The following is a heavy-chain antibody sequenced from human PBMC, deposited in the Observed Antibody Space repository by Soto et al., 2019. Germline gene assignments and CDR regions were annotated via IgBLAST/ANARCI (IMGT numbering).Heavy chain of an antibody. CDR2: MNPNSGNT. CDR3: ARDREPLWFGVGDYYGMDV. CDR1: GDTFTSYD. J-gene: IGHJ6*02. V-gene: IGHV1-8*01. Sequence: ASVKVSCKASGDTFTSYDIHWVREATGQGLEWMGWMNPNSGNTGYAQKFQGRVTMTRNTSISTAYMELSGRRSEDTAVYYCARDREPLWFGVGDYYGMDVWGQGTTVTVSS. D-gene: IGHD3-10*01.